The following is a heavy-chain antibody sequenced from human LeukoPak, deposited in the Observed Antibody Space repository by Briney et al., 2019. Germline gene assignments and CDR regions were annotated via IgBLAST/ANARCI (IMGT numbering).Heavy chain of an antibody. D-gene: IGHD6-13*01. Sequence: SETLSLTCTVSGGSISSSSYYWGWIRQPPGKGLEWIGSIYYSGSTYYNPSLKSRVTISVDTSKNQFSLKLSSVTAADTAVYYCVRRDYSSSWEESFDYWGQGTLVTVSS. J-gene: IGHJ4*02. V-gene: IGHV4-39*01. CDR2: IYYSGST. CDR1: GGSISSSSYY. CDR3: VRRDYSSSWEESFDY.